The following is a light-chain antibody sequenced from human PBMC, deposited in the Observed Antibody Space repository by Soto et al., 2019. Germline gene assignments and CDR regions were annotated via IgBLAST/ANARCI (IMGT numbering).Light chain of an antibody. CDR1: SSDVGKYNL. J-gene: IGLJ2*01. CDR3: CSYGGASTLV. V-gene: IGLV2-23*02. CDR2: EVN. Sequence: QSVLTQPASVSGAPGQSTTISCTGTSSDVGKYNLVSWYQQHPRKAPKLILYEVNKWPSWTSNRQSGSKSGNTASLTISGLQAEDEADYYCCSYGGASTLVFGGGTKLTVL.